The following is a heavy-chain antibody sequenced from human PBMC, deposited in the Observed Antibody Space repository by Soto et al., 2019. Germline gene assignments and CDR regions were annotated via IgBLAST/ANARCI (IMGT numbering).Heavy chain of an antibody. D-gene: IGHD1-26*01. V-gene: IGHV3-30*18. CDR2: ISHDGSYK. CDR3: AKGLLAIVGTTLPRDAFNI. Sequence: QVQLVESGGGVVQPGRSLRLSCAASGFSFTTYVMHWVRQAPGKGLEWVAVISHDGSYKYYGDAVKGRFTISRDTSKNAVYLEMNSVRREDTAVYYCAKGLLAIVGTTLPRDAFNIWGQGTMVTVSS. J-gene: IGHJ3*02. CDR1: GFSFTTYV.